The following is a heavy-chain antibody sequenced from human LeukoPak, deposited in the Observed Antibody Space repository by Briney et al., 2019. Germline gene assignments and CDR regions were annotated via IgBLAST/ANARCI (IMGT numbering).Heavy chain of an antibody. CDR1: GFTFSSYA. D-gene: IGHD6-19*01. CDR3: ARAQSVGVAGDY. CDR2: ISGSGGST. Sequence: GGSLRLSCGASGFTFSSYAISWVHQAPGNGLEWISAISGSGGSTYYADSVKGRFTISRDNAKNSLYLQMNSLRAEDTAVYYCARAQSVGVAGDYWGQGTLVTVSS. V-gene: IGHV3-23*01. J-gene: IGHJ4*02.